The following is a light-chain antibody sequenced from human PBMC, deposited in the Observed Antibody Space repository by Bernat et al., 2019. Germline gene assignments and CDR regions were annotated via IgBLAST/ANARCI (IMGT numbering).Light chain of an antibody. V-gene: IGLV3-1*01. Sequence: SYELTQPPSVSVSPGQTASITCSGDKLGDKYAYWYHQTPGQSPVLVIYQDTKRPSGLPERFSGSNSGNTATLTISGTQAMDEADYYCQAWDSSTAVFGGGTKLTVL. CDR3: QAWDSSTAV. CDR2: QDT. CDR1: KLGDKY. J-gene: IGLJ2*01.